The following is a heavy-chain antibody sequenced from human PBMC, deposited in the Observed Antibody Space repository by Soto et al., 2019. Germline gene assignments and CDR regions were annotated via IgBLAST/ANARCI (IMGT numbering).Heavy chain of an antibody. V-gene: IGHV3-23*01. CDR3: AKGRGLLYLGIDF. J-gene: IGHJ4*02. CDR2: IRESGNSL. CDR1: GFNFGNFA. D-gene: IGHD3-10*01. Sequence: EVQLLESGGGLVQPGGSLTLSCAASGFNFGNFAMTWVRQAPGKGLEWVSGIRESGNSLFFADSVKGRFTILRDNSQNTLHLQMHSLRAEDTAVYYCAKGRGLLYLGIDFWGQGPLVTVSS.